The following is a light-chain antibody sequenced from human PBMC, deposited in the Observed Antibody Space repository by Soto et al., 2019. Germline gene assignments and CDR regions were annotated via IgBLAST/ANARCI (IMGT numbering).Light chain of an antibody. CDR1: QSVVTIY. CDR3: KFYEWLLRS. J-gene: IGKJ1*01. V-gene: IGKV3-20*01. CDR2: GAL. Sequence: EIVMTQSPGSLSLSPGEGATLSCRASQSVVTIYLAWYQQKYGQSPRLLIYGALYRAPGIPDRFSGSGSGTDFSISICLFEAEDCVVYCCKFYEWLLRSFGQGTIV.